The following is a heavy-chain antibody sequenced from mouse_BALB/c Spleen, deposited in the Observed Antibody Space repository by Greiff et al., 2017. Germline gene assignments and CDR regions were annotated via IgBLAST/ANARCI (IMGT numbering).Heavy chain of an antibody. CDR3: AKGDSPWFAY. J-gene: IGHJ3*01. D-gene: IGHD3-3*01. Sequence: VQLQQSGPELVKPGASVKISCKASGYAFSSSWMNWVKQRPGQGLEWIGRIYPGDGDTNYNGKFKGKATLTADKSSSTAYMQLSSLTSVDSAVYFCAKGDSPWFAYWGQGTLVTVSA. CDR2: IYPGDGDT. CDR1: GYAFSSSW. V-gene: IGHV1-82*01.